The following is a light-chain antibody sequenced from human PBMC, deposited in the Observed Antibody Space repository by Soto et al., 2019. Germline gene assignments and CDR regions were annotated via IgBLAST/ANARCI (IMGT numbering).Light chain of an antibody. J-gene: IGLJ3*02. Sequence: QLVLTQSPSASASLGASVKITCTLSSGHSSYDIAWHQQQPEKGPRYLMKLNSDGSHSKGDGIPDRFSGSSSGAERYLTSPSLQSEDEADYYCQTWGTGNRVFGGGTKLTVL. CDR3: QTWGTGNRV. V-gene: IGLV4-69*01. CDR1: SGHSSYD. CDR2: LNSDGSH.